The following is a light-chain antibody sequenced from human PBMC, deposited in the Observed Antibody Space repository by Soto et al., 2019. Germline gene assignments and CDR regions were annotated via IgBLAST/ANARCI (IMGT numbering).Light chain of an antibody. Sequence: EIVLTQSPGTLSLSPGERATLSCRASQSVSSSYLAWYQQKPGQAPRLLIYGASSRATGIPDRFSGSGSGTDVTLTIRRLEPEEFSVYYCQQYGSSPTFGGGTKVEIK. V-gene: IGKV3-20*01. J-gene: IGKJ4*01. CDR1: QSVSSSY. CDR3: QQYGSSPT. CDR2: GAS.